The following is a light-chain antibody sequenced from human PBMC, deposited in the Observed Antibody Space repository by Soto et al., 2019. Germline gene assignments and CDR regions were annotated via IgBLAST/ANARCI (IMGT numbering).Light chain of an antibody. V-gene: IGKV3-15*01. CDR3: QQYNNWPT. CDR2: GAS. J-gene: IGKJ1*01. CDR1: QSVSSN. Sequence: EIVMTQSPATLSVSPGERATLSCRASQSVSSNLAWYQQKPGQAPRLLIYGASTRATGIPARFSGSGSGTEFTLTISSRQSEDFAFYYCQQYNNWPTFGQGTKVEIK.